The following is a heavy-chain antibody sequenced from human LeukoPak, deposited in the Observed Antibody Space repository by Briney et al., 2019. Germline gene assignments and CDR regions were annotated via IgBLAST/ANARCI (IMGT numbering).Heavy chain of an antibody. D-gene: IGHD3/OR15-3a*01. V-gene: IGHV4-61*02. Sequence: SQTLSLTCTVSGGSISSGSYYWSWIRQPAGKGLEWIGRIYTSGSTNYNPSLKSRVTISVDTSKNQVSLELTSVTPADTAFYYCARSIGPTRGWYFDLWGRGTLVSVSS. CDR1: GGSISSGSYY. J-gene: IGHJ2*01. CDR3: ARSIGPTRGWYFDL. CDR2: IYTSGST.